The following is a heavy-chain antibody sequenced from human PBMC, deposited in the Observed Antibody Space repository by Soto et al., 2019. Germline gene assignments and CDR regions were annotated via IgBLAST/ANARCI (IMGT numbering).Heavy chain of an antibody. J-gene: IGHJ5*02. D-gene: IGHD6-19*01. V-gene: IGHV3-33*01. CDR3: AIGRTGAVAGTIWFDP. CDR1: GFTFSSYG. Sequence: QVQLVESGGGVVQPGRSLRLSCAASGFTFSSYGMHRVRQAPGKGLEWVAVIWYDGSNKYYADSVKGRFTISRDNSKNTLYLKMNSLRAEDTAVYYCAIGRTGAVAGTIWFDPWGQGTLVTVSS. CDR2: IWYDGSNK.